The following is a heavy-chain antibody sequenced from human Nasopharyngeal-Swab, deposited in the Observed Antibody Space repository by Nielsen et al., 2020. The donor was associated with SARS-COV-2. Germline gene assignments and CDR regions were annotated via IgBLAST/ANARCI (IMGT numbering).Heavy chain of an antibody. D-gene: IGHD3-16*01. Sequence: SETLSLTCSVSGASIISYYWSWIRQPPGKGLDWIGYMYYIGSTSHNPSLKSRVTISVDTSKNQISLKLTSVTAADTAVYYCARPGGSGDPYWYFDLWGRGTLVTVS. CDR2: MYYIGST. J-gene: IGHJ2*01. CDR1: GASIISYY. V-gene: IGHV4-59*01. CDR3: ARPGGSGDPYWYFDL.